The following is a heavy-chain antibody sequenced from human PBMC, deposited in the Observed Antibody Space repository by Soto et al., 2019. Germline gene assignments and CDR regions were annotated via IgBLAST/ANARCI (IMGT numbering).Heavy chain of an antibody. CDR1: GGTFSSYA. Sequence: SVKVSCKASGGTFSSYAISWVRQAPGQGLEWMGGIIPIFGTANYAQKFQGRVTITADKSTSTAYMELSSLRSEDTAVYYCARDXGYCSGGSCYYYYGMDVWGPGTTVTVSS. CDR3: ARDXGYCSGGSCYYYYGMDV. D-gene: IGHD2-15*01. CDR2: IIPIFGTA. V-gene: IGHV1-69*06. J-gene: IGHJ6*02.